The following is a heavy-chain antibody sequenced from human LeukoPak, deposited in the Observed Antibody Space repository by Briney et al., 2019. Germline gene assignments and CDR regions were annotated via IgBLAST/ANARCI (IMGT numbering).Heavy chain of an antibody. CDR1: GYTFTDYY. D-gene: IGHD3-22*01. J-gene: IGHJ4*02. CDR2: INPNSGGT. CDR3: ARGYLYYYDVSGYPFDY. V-gene: IGHV1-2*02. Sequence: ASVKASCKASGYTFTDYYMHWVRQAPGQGLEWMGWINPNSGGTNYAQKFQGRVTMTRDTSISTAYMELRRLRSDDTAVYYCARGYLYYYDVSGYPFDYWGQGTLVTVSS.